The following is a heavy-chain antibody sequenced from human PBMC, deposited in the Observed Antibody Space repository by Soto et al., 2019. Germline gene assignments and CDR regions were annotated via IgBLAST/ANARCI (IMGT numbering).Heavy chain of an antibody. CDR2: ISYDGSNK. D-gene: IGHD4-17*01. J-gene: IGHJ4*02. CDR1: GFTFSSYG. Sequence: VQLVESGGGVVQPGRSLRLSCAASGFTFSSYGMHWVRQAPGKGLEWVAVISYDGSNKYYADFVKGRFTISRDNSKNTLYLQMNSLRAEDTAVYYCAKGGIDYGDYGFDYWGQGTLVTVSS. V-gene: IGHV3-30*18. CDR3: AKGGIDYGDYGFDY.